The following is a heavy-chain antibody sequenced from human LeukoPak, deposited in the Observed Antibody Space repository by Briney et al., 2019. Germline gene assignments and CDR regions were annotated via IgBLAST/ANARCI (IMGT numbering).Heavy chain of an antibody. D-gene: IGHD3-22*01. CDR2: IYYSGST. Sequence: SETLSLTCTVSGVSISSYYWSWIRQPPGKGLEWIGYIYYSGSTNYNPSLKSRVTISVDTSKNQFSLKLSSVTAADTAVYYCARSEYYYDSSGYWPWGQGTLVTVSS. CDR3: ARSEYYYDSSGYWP. J-gene: IGHJ4*02. V-gene: IGHV4-59*01. CDR1: GVSISSYY.